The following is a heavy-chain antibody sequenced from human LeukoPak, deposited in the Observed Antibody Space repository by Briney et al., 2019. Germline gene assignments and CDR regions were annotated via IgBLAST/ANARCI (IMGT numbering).Heavy chain of an antibody. Sequence: GASVKVSCKSSGGTFCNHVVSWVRQAPGQGLEWMGKVTPLYETSDYAQKFQGRVTITANTSTTTVYVDLSGLTSEDTAIYYCLEGVEGYWGPGTLVIVSS. CDR2: VTPLYETS. CDR1: GGTFCNHV. D-gene: IGHD3-10*01. J-gene: IGHJ4*02. CDR3: LEGVEGY. V-gene: IGHV1-69*06.